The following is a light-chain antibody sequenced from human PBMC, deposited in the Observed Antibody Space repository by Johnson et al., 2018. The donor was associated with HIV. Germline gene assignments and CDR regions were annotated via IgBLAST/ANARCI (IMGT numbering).Light chain of an antibody. Sequence: QSVLTQPPSVSAAPGQKVTISCSGSSSNIGNNYVSWYQQLPGTAPKLLIYENNKRPSGIPDRFSGSKSGTSATLDITGLHTGDEADYYCATWDNSLKGVFGTGTKVTVL. CDR3: ATWDNSLKGV. J-gene: IGLJ1*01. CDR2: ENN. V-gene: IGLV1-51*02. CDR1: SSNIGNNY.